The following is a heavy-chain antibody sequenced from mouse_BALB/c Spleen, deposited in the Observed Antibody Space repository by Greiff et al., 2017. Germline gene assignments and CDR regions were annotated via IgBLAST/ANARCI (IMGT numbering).Heavy chain of an antibody. J-gene: IGHJ3*01. Sequence: EVQLQQSGAELVKPGASVKLSCTASGFNIKDTYMHWVKQRPEQGLEWIGRIDPANGNTKYDPKFQGKATITADTSSNTAYLQLSSLTSEDTAVYYCARSLAYGNWFAYWGQGTLVTVSA. CDR1: GFNIKDTY. V-gene: IGHV14-3*02. CDR2: IDPANGNT. D-gene: IGHD2-1*01. CDR3: ARSLAYGNWFAY.